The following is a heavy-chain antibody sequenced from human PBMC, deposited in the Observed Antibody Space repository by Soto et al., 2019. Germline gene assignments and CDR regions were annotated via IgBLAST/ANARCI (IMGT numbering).Heavy chain of an antibody. D-gene: IGHD6-13*01. V-gene: IGHV1-18*04. CDR2: ISAYNGNT. CDR1: GYTFTSYG. CDR3: ARDRSAAAGRWGYYYYGMDV. J-gene: IGHJ6*02. Sequence: QVQLVQSGAEVKKPGASVKVSCKASGYTFTSYGISWVRQAPGQGREWMGWISAYNGNTNYAQKLQGRVTMTTDTSTSTAYMELRSLRSDDTAVYYCARDRSAAAGRWGYYYYGMDVWGQGTTVTVSS.